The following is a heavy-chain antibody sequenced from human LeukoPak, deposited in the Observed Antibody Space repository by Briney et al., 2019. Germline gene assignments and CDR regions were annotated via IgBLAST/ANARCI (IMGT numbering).Heavy chain of an antibody. CDR3: ARDWVAAAVPDAFDI. CDR1: GFTFSDYY. Sequence: GGSLRLSCAASGFTFSDYYMSWIRQAPGKGLEWVSYISSSGSTIYYADSVKGRFTISRDNAKNSLYLQMNSLRAEDTAVYYCARDWVAAAVPDAFDIWGQGTMVTVSS. D-gene: IGHD6-13*01. V-gene: IGHV3-11*01. CDR2: ISSSGSTI. J-gene: IGHJ3*02.